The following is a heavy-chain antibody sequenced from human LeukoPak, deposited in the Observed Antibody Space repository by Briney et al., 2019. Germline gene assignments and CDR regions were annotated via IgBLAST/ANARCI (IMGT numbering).Heavy chain of an antibody. CDR2: IWYDGSNK. V-gene: IGHV3-33*01. CDR3: ARAPGGGLKGDCFDY. D-gene: IGHD3-16*01. Sequence: GRSLRLSCAASGFTFSSYGMHWVRQAPGKGLEWVAVIWYDGSNKYYADSVKGRCTISRDNSKNTLYLQMNSLRAEDTAVYYCARAPGGGLKGDCFDYWGQGTLVTVSS. CDR1: GFTFSSYG. J-gene: IGHJ4*02.